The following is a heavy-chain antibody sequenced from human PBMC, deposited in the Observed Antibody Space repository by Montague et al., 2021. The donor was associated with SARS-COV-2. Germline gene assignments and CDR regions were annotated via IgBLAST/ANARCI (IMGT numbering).Heavy chain of an antibody. V-gene: IGHV4-39*01. CDR1: GASISSGSYY. D-gene: IGHD3-22*01. CDR3: ARRGVFDFYESAGYKYICGFDS. CDR2: MSHSGTS. J-gene: IGHJ5*01. Sequence: SETLSLTCTVSGASISSGSYYWSWIRQPPGKGLEWIGGMSHSGTSYYNPSLKSQATISVDTSRNQFSLSLSSVTAADTASYFCARRGVFDFYESAGYKYICGFDSWGQGTLVTVSS.